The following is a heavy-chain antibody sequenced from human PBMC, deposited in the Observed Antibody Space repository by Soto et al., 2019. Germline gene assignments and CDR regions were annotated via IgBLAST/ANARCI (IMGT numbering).Heavy chain of an antibody. J-gene: IGHJ4*02. CDR3: ARNGGSTWYYFDS. CDR2: IYYSGST. Sequence: SETLSLTCTVSGGSISSSYWSWIRQPPGKGLEWIGYIYYSGSTNYNPSLKSRVTISIDTSKNQFFLKLNSVTAADTGMYYCARNGGSTWYYFDSWGQGTVVTVSS. CDR1: GGSISSSY. D-gene: IGHD6-13*01. V-gene: IGHV4-59*12.